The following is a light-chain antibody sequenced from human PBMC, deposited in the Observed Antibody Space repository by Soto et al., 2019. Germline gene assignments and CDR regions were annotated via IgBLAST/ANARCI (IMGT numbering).Light chain of an antibody. V-gene: IGKV1-39*01. CDR2: GVS. Sequence: DIQMTQSPSFLSASVGDRVTITCRASQSIGNHLNWYQQKPGKAPKFLVYGVSNLQSGVPSRFTGSGSGTDLTITVNDLQPEDFATYYCQQSYSSPTTFGQGTRLEIK. J-gene: IGKJ5*01. CDR1: QSIGNH. CDR3: QQSYSSPTT.